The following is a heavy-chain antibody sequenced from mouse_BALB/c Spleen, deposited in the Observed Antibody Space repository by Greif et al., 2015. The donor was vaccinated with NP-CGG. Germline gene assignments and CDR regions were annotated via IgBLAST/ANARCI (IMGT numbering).Heavy chain of an antibody. J-gene: IGHJ3*01. CDR3: AIYGYPFAY. Sequence: VQLQQSGAELARPGASVKMSCKASGYTFTSYTMHWVKQRPGQGLEWIGYINPSSGYTNYNQKFKDKATLTADKSSSTAYMQLSSLTSEDSAGYYCAIYGYPFAYWGQGTLVTVSA. CDR2: INPSSGYT. V-gene: IGHV1-4*01. D-gene: IGHD2-2*01. CDR1: GYTFTSYT.